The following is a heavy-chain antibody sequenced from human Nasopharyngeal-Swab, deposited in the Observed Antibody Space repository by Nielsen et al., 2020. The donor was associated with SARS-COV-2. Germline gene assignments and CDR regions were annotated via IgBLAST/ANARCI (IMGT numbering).Heavy chain of an antibody. V-gene: IGHV1-69*01. CDR2: IIPIFGTA. J-gene: IGHJ4*02. CDR3: ARAYYGSGSAYYFDY. D-gene: IGHD3-10*01. Sequence: WVRQAPGQGLEWMGGIIPIFGTANYAQKFQGRVTITADESTSTAYMELSRLRSDDTVVYYCARAYYGSGSAYYFDYWGQGTLVTVSS.